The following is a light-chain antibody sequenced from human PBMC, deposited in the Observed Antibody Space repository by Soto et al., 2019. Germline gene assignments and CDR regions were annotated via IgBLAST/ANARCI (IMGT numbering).Light chain of an antibody. CDR2: GAS. CDR1: QSVSSN. Sequence: EMVMTQSPATLSVSPGERATLSCRASQSVSSNLAWYQQKPGQAPRLLIYGASTRATGVPARFSGSGSGTEFTPTINSLQSEDFAVYHCQHYNSWPRTFGQGTKVESK. J-gene: IGKJ1*01. CDR3: QHYNSWPRT. V-gene: IGKV3-15*01.